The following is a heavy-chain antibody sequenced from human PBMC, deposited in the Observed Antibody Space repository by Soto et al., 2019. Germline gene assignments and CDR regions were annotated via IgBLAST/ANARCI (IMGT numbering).Heavy chain of an antibody. D-gene: IGHD6-13*01. Sequence: ASETLSLTCAVYGGSFSGYYWSWIRQPPGKGLEWIGEINHSGSTNYNPSLKSRVTISVDTSKNQFSLKLSSVTAADTAVYYCARGLRDSSSWYDYWGQGTLVTVSS. CDR3: ARGLRDSSSWYDY. CDR2: INHSGST. J-gene: IGHJ4*02. V-gene: IGHV4-34*01. CDR1: GGSFSGYY.